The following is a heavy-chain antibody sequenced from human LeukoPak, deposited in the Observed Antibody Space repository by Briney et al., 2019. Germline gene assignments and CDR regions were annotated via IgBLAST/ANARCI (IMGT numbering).Heavy chain of an antibody. CDR1: GYSISSGYY. D-gene: IGHD1-26*01. CDR2: IYHSGST. CDR3: ARDEVGAISIADTFDI. Sequence: SETLSLTCTVSGYSISSGYYWGWIRQPPGKGLEWIGSIYHSGSTYYNPSLKSRVTISVDTSKNQFSLKLSSVTAADTAVYYCARDEVGAISIADTFDIWGQGTMVTVSS. V-gene: IGHV4-38-2*02. J-gene: IGHJ3*02.